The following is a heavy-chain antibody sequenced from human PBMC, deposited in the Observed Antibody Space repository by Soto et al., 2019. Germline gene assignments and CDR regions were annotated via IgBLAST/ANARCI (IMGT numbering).Heavy chain of an antibody. CDR2: IYPGDSDT. Sequence: GESLKISCKGSGYTFTDYWIGWVRELPGKGLEWMGIIYPGDSDTRYSPSFQGQVTISADKSISTAYLQWSSLKASDTAMYYCARSAYCGGDYYSFGYYGMDVWGQGTTVTVSS. CDR1: GYTFTDYW. CDR3: ARSAYCGGDYYSFGYYGMDV. D-gene: IGHD2-21*02. J-gene: IGHJ6*02. V-gene: IGHV5-51*01.